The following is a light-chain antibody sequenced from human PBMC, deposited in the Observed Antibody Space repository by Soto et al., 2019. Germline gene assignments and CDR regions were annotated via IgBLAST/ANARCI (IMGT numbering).Light chain of an antibody. V-gene: IGLV3-21*04. J-gene: IGLJ1*01. CDR1: NIGSKS. CDR2: YDS. Sequence: SYELTQPPSGSVAPGKTARITCGGNNIGSKSVHWYQQKPGQAPVLVIYYDSDRPSGIPERFSGSNSGNTATLTISRVEAGDEADYYCQVWDSSSDHVFGTGTKLTVL. CDR3: QVWDSSSDHV.